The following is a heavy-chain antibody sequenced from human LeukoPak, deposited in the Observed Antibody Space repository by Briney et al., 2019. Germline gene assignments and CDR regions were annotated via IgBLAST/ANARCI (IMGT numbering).Heavy chain of an antibody. Sequence: GWSLRLSCAACRFSFSSYCMHWVGQAPRTGREWVALIVYDGSSKYYIDSMKGRFTISRDNSKNTLYLQMNGLRAEDTAVYYCAKDSSSWSFDYWGQGTLVTVSS. V-gene: IGHV3-30*02. CDR3: AKDSSSWSFDY. CDR2: IVYDGSSK. CDR1: RFSFSSYC. D-gene: IGHD6-13*01. J-gene: IGHJ4*02.